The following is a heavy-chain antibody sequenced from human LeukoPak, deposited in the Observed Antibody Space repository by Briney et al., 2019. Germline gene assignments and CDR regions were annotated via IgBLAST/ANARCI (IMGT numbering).Heavy chain of an antibody. CDR3: ARGRDYYDSSGYYPTDY. V-gene: IGHV3-7*01. Sequence: GGSLRLSRAASGFTFSSYWMSWVRQAPGKGLEWVANIKQDGSEKYYVDSVKGRFTISRDNAKNSLYLQMNSLRAEDTAVYYCARGRDYYDSSGYYPTDYWGQGTLVTVSS. CDR1: GFTFSSYW. D-gene: IGHD3-22*01. J-gene: IGHJ4*02. CDR2: IKQDGSEK.